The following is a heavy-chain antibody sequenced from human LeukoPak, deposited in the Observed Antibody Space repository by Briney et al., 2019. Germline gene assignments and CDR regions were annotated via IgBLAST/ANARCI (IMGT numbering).Heavy chain of an antibody. Sequence: GGSLRLPCAASGFTFSSYAMSWVRQAPGKGLEWVSAISGSGGSTYYADSVKGRFTISRDNSKNTLYLQMNSLRAEDTAVYYCAKVRNWNYAGFDYWGQGTLVTVSS. V-gene: IGHV3-23*01. CDR2: ISGSGGST. CDR3: AKVRNWNYAGFDY. J-gene: IGHJ4*02. CDR1: GFTFSSYA. D-gene: IGHD1-7*01.